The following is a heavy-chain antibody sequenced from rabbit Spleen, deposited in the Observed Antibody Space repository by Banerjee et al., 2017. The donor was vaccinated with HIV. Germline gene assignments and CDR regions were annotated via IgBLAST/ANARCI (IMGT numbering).Heavy chain of an antibody. CDR3: ARDLVGVIGWNFYL. CDR2: INTYTGKP. CDR1: GFDFSAYTF. J-gene: IGHJ4*01. Sequence: QSLEESGGDLVKPGASLTLTCTASGFDFSAYTFMCWVRQAPGKGLQWIACINTYTGKPVYATWAKGRFTISRTSSTTVTLRMTSLTAADRAAYFCARDLVGVIGWNFYLWGPGTLVTVS. D-gene: IGHD1-1*01. V-gene: IGHV1S40*01.